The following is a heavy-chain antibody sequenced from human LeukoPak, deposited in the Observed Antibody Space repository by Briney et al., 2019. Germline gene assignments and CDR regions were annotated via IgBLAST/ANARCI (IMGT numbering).Heavy chain of an antibody. CDR1: GFTFSSYS. J-gene: IGHJ3*02. V-gene: IGHV3-48*04. CDR3: ARGAPGAFDI. CDR2: ISSSSSTI. Sequence: GGSLRLSCAASGFTFSSYSVNWVRQAPGKGLEWVSYISSSSSTIYYADSVKGRFIISRDNAKNSLYLQMNSLRAEDTAVYYCARGAPGAFDIWGQGTMVTVSS. D-gene: IGHD3-10*01.